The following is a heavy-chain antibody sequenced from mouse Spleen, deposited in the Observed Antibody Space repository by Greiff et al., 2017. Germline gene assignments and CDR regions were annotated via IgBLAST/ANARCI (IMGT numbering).Heavy chain of an antibody. CDR2: IYPSDSET. J-gene: IGHJ3*01. CDR1: GYTFTSYW. V-gene: IGHV1-61*01. Sequence: QVQLQQPGAELVRPGSSVKLSCKASGYTFTSYWMDWVKQRPGQGLEWIGNIYPSDSETHYNQKFKDKATLTVDKSSSTAYMQLSSLTSEDSAVYYCARGYGSSYAVFAYWGQGTLVTVSA. CDR3: ARGYGSSYAVFAY. D-gene: IGHD1-1*01.